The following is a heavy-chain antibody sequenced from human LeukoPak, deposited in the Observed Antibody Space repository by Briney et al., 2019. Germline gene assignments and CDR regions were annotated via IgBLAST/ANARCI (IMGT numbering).Heavy chain of an antibody. CDR2: ISNNGGYT. CDR1: GFTFSSSA. CDR3: AKQLGYCSDGSCYFPY. Sequence: GGSLRLSCAASGFTFSSSAMSWVRQAPGKGLEWASAISNNGGYTYYADSVQGRFTISRDNSKNTLCLQMNSLRAEDTAVYYCAKQLGYCSDGSCYFPYWGQGTLVTVSS. V-gene: IGHV3-23*01. D-gene: IGHD2-15*01. J-gene: IGHJ4*02.